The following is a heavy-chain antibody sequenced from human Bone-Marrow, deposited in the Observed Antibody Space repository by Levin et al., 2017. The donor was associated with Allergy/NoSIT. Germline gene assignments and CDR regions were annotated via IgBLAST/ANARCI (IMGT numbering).Heavy chain of an antibody. V-gene: IGHV4-30-4*01. J-gene: IGHJ4*02. CDR2: IYYSGST. CDR3: ARTTVVVAAPYFDY. CDR1: GGSISSGDYY. D-gene: IGHD2-15*01. Sequence: PSETLSLTCTVSGGSISSGDYYWSWIRQPPGKGLEWIGYIYYSGSTYYNPSLKSRVTISVDTSKNQFSLKLSSVTAADTAVYYCARTTVVVAAPYFDYWGQGTLVTVSS.